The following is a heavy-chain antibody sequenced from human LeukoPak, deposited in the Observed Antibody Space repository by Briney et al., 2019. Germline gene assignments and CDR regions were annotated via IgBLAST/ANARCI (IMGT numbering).Heavy chain of an antibody. CDR2: VYYSGST. J-gene: IGHJ5*02. Sequence: SETLSLTCTVSGDSISSTIYYWGWIRQPPGTGLEWIGSVYYSGSTYYDPSLKSRVTMSVDTSKNQFSLKLSSVTAADTGLYYCARGTTVSVGWFDPWGQGILVTVSS. D-gene: IGHD1-7*01. CDR1: GDSISSTIYY. V-gene: IGHV4-39*01. CDR3: ARGTTVSVGWFDP.